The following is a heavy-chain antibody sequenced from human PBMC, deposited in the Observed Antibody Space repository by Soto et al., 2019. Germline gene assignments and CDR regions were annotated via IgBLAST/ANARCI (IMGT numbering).Heavy chain of an antibody. CDR2: ISSSSSTI. V-gene: IGHV3-48*01. Sequence: GGSLRLSCAASGFTFSSYSMNWVRQAPGKGLEWVSYISSSSSTIYYADSVKGRFTISRDNAKNSLYLQMNSLRAEDTAVYYCARGEYDFWSGYYTLDYWGQGTLVTVSS. CDR3: ARGEYDFWSGYYTLDY. J-gene: IGHJ4*02. D-gene: IGHD3-3*01. CDR1: GFTFSSYS.